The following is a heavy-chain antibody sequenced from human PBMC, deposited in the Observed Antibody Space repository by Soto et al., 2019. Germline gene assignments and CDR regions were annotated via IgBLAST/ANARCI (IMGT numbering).Heavy chain of an antibody. V-gene: IGHV3-21*01. CDR1: GFTLRGYS. Sequence: EVQLVESGGGLVKPGGSLRLSCAASGFTLRGYSMTWVRQASGKGLEWVSFISSNSNRIFYGDSVKGRFTISRDDAKNALYLDMNSLRAEDKAVYHCARQRYYYDSSGYLHGMDVWGQGTTVTVSS. D-gene: IGHD3-22*01. CDR3: ARQRYYYDSSGYLHGMDV. CDR2: ISSNSNRI. J-gene: IGHJ6*02.